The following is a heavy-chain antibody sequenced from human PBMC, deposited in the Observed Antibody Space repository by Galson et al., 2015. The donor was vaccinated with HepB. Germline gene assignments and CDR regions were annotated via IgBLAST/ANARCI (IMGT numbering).Heavy chain of an antibody. Sequence: SLRLSCAVSAFAFRPYTVNWVRQAPGRRPEWVSSISSDSSDIYYADSVMGRFTISRDNARNSLYLQMDSLRAEDTAVYYCARGADYYDNNGYPHSYDYFDFWGQGTLVTVSS. J-gene: IGHJ4*02. CDR1: AFAFRPYT. CDR2: ISSDSSDI. V-gene: IGHV3-21*01. CDR3: ARGADYYDNNGYPHSYDYFDF. D-gene: IGHD3-22*01.